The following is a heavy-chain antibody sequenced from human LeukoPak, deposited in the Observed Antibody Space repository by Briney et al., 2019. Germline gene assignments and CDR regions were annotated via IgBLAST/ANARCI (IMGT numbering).Heavy chain of an antibody. V-gene: IGHV4-59*01. CDR2: IYYSGST. D-gene: IGHD3-22*01. Sequence: SETLPLTCTVSGGSISSYYWSWIRQPPGKGLEWIGYIYYSGSTNYNPSLKSRVTISVDTSKNQFSLKLSSVTAADTAVYYCAREFHDSSGYYFPFDYWGQGTLVTASS. J-gene: IGHJ4*02. CDR1: GGSISSYY. CDR3: AREFHDSSGYYFPFDY.